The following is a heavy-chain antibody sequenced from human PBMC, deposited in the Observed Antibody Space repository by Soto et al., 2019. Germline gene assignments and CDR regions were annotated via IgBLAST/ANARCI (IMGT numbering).Heavy chain of an antibody. CDR1: GGSISSSRYY. D-gene: IGHD3-10*01. V-gene: IGHV4-39*01. CDR2: IYYSGST. J-gene: IGHJ5*02. CDR3: ARRPDVARGGFDP. Sequence: QLQLQESGPGLVKPSETLSLTCTVSGGSISSSRYYWGWIRQPPGKGLEWIGSIYYSGSTYYNPSLKSRVTISVDPSKTQFSLELSSVTAADTAVYYCARRPDVARGGFDPWGQGTLVTVSS.